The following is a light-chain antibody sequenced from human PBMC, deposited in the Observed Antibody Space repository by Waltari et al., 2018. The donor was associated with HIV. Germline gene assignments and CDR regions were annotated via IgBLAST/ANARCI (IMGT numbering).Light chain of an antibody. J-gene: IGKJ4*01. V-gene: IGKV1-39*01. Sequence: DIQMTQSPSSLSAPVGDRVTITCRASQSISSYLNWYQQKPGKAPKPLIYAASSLQSGVPSRFSGSGSGTNFTLTISSLQPEDFATYYCQQSYSTPLTFGGGTKVEIK. CDR1: QSISSY. CDR2: AAS. CDR3: QQSYSTPLT.